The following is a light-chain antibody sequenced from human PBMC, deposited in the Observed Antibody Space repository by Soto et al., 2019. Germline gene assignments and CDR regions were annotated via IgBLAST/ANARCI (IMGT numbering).Light chain of an antibody. CDR3: SSFTSSSTWV. J-gene: IGLJ3*02. CDR1: SSDVGGYNY. Sequence: QSALTQPASVSGSPGQSITFSCTGTSSDVGGYNYVSWYQQHPGKAPKLMIYEVNNRPSGVSNRFSGSKSGNTASLTISGLQAKDEADYYCSSFTSSSTWVFGGGTKLTVL. CDR2: EVN. V-gene: IGLV2-14*01.